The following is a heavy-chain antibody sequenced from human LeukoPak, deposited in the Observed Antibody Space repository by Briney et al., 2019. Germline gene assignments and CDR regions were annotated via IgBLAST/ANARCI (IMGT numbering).Heavy chain of an antibody. J-gene: IGHJ4*02. CDR1: GYTFTGYY. D-gene: IGHD1-26*01. V-gene: IGHV1-2*04. Sequence: ASMKVSCKASGYTFTGYYIHWVRQAPGQGLEWMGWINPNSGGTNYAQKFQGWVTMTRDTSISTAYMELSWLTSDDTAVYYCARAEGGSYFYFDYWGQGTLVTVSS. CDR3: ARAEGGSYFYFDY. CDR2: INPNSGGT.